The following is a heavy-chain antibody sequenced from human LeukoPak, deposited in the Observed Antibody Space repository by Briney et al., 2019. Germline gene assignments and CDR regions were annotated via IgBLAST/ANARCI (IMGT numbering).Heavy chain of an antibody. CDR1: GFTFSDYY. CDR2: SSTSGSIT. D-gene: IGHD3-10*01. V-gene: IGHV3-11*04. J-gene: IGHJ6*03. Sequence: PGGSLRLSCAASGFTFSDYYMSWIRQAPGKGLQWLAYSSTSGSITYYADSVKGRFTISRDNAKNSVYLQMNSLRAEDTAVYYCASGSYGSGFYYFYYMDVWGKGTTVTVSS. CDR3: ASGSYGSGFYYFYYMDV.